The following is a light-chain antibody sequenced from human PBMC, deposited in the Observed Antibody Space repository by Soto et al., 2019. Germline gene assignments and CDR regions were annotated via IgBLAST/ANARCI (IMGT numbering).Light chain of an antibody. CDR1: QSLLHSDGYNY. J-gene: IGKJ1*01. CDR2: LAS. Sequence: DIVLTQSPLSLPVTPGEPASISCRSSQSLLHSDGYNYLDWYLQKPGQSPQLLIYLASNRASGGPDRFSGIGSGTDFTLKISRVEAEDVGVYYCMQSVEALTFGQGTKVEIK. V-gene: IGKV2-28*01. CDR3: MQSVEALT.